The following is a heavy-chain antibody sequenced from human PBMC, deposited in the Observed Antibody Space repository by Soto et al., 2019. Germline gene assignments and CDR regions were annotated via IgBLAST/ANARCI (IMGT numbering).Heavy chain of an antibody. D-gene: IGHD3-16*01. V-gene: IGHV4-34*01. Sequence: SETLSLTCAVYGGSFSDYFWSWIRQPPGKGLEWIGEINHSGITKYNPSLKSRVIISLDTSKNQFSLRLSSVTAADTAVYYCARGHRAVTQGGGKFYYYYYGMDVWGQRTTVTFSS. CDR3: ARGHRAVTQGGGKFYYYYYGMDV. CDR1: GGSFSDYF. CDR2: INHSGIT. J-gene: IGHJ6*02.